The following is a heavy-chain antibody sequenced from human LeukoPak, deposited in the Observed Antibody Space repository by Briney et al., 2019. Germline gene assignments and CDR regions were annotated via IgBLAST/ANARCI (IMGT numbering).Heavy chain of an antibody. CDR3: ARRPSSWGYYFDY. CDR2: IYYSGST. V-gene: IGHV4-59*02. D-gene: IGHD6-13*01. CDR1: GGSVSSYY. J-gene: IGHJ4*02. Sequence: SETLSLTCTVSGGSVSSYYWSWIRQPPGKGLEWIGYIYYSGSTNYNPSLKSRVTISVDTSKNQFSLKLSSVTAADTAVYYCARRPSSWGYYFDYWGQGTLVTVSS.